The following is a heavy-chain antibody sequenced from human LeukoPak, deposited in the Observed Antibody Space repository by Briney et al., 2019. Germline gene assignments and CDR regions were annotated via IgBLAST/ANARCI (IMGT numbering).Heavy chain of an antibody. J-gene: IGHJ4*02. CDR1: GFTFSRYS. CDR2: ISSSSSSTR. D-gene: IGHD3-10*01. Sequence: GGSLRLSCAASGFTFSRYSMNWVRQALGKRLEWVSYISSSSSSTRYYADSVKGRFTISRDNAKNSLYLQMNSLRDEDTAVYYCASGESMERFDYWGQGTLVTVSS. CDR3: ASGESMERFDY. V-gene: IGHV3-48*02.